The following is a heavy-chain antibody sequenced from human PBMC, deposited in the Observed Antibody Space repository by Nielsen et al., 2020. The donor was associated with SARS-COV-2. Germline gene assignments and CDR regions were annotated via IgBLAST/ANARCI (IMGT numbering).Heavy chain of an antibody. V-gene: IGHV3-9*01. CDR1: GFTFDDYA. CDR2: ISWNSGSI. Sequence: SLKISCAASGFTFDDYAMHWVRQAPGKGLEWVSGISWNSGSIGYADSVKGRFTISRDNAKNSLYLQMNSLRAEDTAVYYCAKVRHGYSYGFDYWGQGTLVTVSS. D-gene: IGHD5-18*01. CDR3: AKVRHGYSYGFDY. J-gene: IGHJ4*02.